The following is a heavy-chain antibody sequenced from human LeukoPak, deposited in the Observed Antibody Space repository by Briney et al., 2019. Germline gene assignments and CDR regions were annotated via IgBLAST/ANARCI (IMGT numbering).Heavy chain of an antibody. CDR1: GYTFTSYG. CDR2: ISAYNGNT. D-gene: IGHD3-22*01. J-gene: IGHJ3*02. V-gene: IGHV1-18*01. CDR3: ASSYYYDSSGLNDAFDI. Sequence: ASVKVSCKASGYTFTSYGISWVRQAPGQGLEWMGWISAYNGNTNYAQKLQGRVTMTTDTSASTAYMELSSLRSEDTAVYYCASSYYYDSSGLNDAFDIWGQGTMVTVSS.